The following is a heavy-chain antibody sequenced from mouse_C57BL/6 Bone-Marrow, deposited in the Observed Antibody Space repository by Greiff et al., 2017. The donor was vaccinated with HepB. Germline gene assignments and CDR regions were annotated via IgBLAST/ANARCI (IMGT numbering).Heavy chain of an antibody. V-gene: IGHV5-6*01. CDR2: ISSGGSYT. CDR1: GFTFSSYG. Sequence: EVQLQESGGDLVKPGGSLKLSCAASGFTFSSYGMSWVRQTPDKRLEWVATISSGGSYTYYPDSVKGRFTISRDNAKNTLYLQMSSLKSEDTAMYYCARPTAQATSWFAYWGQGTLVTVSA. J-gene: IGHJ3*01. D-gene: IGHD3-2*02. CDR3: ARPTAQATSWFAY.